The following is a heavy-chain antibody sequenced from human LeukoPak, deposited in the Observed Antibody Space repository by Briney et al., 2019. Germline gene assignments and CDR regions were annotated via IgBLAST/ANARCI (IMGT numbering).Heavy chain of an antibody. V-gene: IGHV1-2*02. CDR3: ARGDGHGPARRAFDI. CDR2: INPNSGGT. CDR1: GYTFTAYY. D-gene: IGHD5-24*01. Sequence: ASVKVSCKASGYTFTAYYIHWVRQAPGQGLEWMGWINPNSGGTSYAQKFQGRVTMTRDRSISTAYMELTRMTSDDTAVYYCARGDGHGPARRAFDIWGQGTMVTVSS. J-gene: IGHJ3*02.